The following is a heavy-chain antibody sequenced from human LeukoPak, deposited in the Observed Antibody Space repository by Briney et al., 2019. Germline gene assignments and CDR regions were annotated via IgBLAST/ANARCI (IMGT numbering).Heavy chain of an antibody. CDR3: ARDDHDYGDFYYYYGMDV. D-gene: IGHD4-17*01. Sequence: GSSVTVSCTASGGTFSSYAISWVRQAPGQGLEWMGRIIPILGIANYAQKFQGRVTITADKSTSTAYMELSSLRSEDTAVYYCARDDHDYGDFYYYYGMDVWGQGTTVTVSS. CDR1: GGTFSSYA. V-gene: IGHV1-69*04. J-gene: IGHJ6*02. CDR2: IIPILGIA.